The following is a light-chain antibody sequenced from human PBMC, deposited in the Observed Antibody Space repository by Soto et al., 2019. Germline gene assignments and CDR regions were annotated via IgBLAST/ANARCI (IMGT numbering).Light chain of an antibody. J-gene: IGKJ4*01. CDR1: QSVGSY. CDR3: QQRSTWPLT. CDR2: DAS. Sequence: EIILTQSPASLSLSPGERATLSCRASQSVGSYLAWYQQIPGQAPRLLIYDASNRANGVPARFSGSGSGTDFTLTIGSLEPEDFAVYYCQQRSTWPLTFVEGTKVEIK. V-gene: IGKV3-11*01.